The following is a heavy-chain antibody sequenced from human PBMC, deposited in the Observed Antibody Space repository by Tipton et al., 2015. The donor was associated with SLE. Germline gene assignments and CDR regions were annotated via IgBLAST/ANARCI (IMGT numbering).Heavy chain of an antibody. Sequence: QVQLVQSGAEVKKPGASVKVSCKASGYTFTSYYMHWVRQAPGQGLEWMGIINPSGGSTSYAQKFQGRVTMTRDTSTSTVYMELSSLRSEDTAVYYCARDLPTVTTRYNWCDPWGQGTLVTVSS. D-gene: IGHD4-11*01. J-gene: IGHJ5*02. V-gene: IGHV1-46*01. CDR3: ARDLPTVTTRYNWCDP. CDR1: GYTFTSYY. CDR2: INPSGGST.